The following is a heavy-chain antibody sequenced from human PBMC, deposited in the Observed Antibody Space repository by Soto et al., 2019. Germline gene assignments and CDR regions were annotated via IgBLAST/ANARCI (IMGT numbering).Heavy chain of an antibody. J-gene: IGHJ5*02. CDR1: GFTFSKAW. CDR2: IKSKTDGETT. CDR3: TTDRRELLAPWFDP. Sequence: SGGSLRLSCATSGFTFSKAWMSWVRQAPGKGLEWVGRIKSKTDGETTDYAAPVKGRFTVSRDDSKNTLYLQMDSLKSEDTAVYYCTTDRRELLAPWFDPWGQGTLVTVSS. D-gene: IGHD1-26*01. V-gene: IGHV3-15*01.